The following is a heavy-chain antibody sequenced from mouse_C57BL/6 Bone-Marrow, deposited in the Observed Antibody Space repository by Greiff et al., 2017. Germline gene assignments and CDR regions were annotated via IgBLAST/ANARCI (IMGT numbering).Heavy chain of an antibody. CDR3: TTKDYYGRFDY. D-gene: IGHD1-1*01. J-gene: IGHJ2*01. CDR1: GFNIKDYY. Sequence: VQLQQSGAELVRPGASVKLSCTASGFNIKDYYMHWVKQRPEQGLEWIGRIDPEDGDTEYAPKFQGKATMTADTSSNTAYLQLSSLTSEDTAGDYCTTKDYYGRFDYWGQGTTLTVSS. CDR2: IDPEDGDT. V-gene: IGHV14-1*01.